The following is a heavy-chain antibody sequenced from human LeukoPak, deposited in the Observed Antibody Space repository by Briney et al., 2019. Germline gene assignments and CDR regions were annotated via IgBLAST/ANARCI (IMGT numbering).Heavy chain of an antibody. CDR2: TYYRSKWYN. D-gene: IGHD1-7*01. CDR3: ARASSHKNFHSNWNYVYPYYYYYGMDV. CDR1: GDSVSSNSAA. J-gene: IGHJ6*02. V-gene: IGHV6-1*01. Sequence: SQTLSLTCAISGDSVSSNSAAWTWIRQSPSGGLEWLGRTYYRSKWYNDYAVSVKSRITINPDTSKNQFSLQLNSVTPEDTAVYYCARASSHKNFHSNWNYVYPYYYYYGMDVWGQGTTVTVSS.